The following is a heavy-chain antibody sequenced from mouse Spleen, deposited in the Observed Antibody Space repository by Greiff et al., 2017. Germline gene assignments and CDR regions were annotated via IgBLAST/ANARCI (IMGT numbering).Heavy chain of an antibody. Sequence: VQLQQSGAELVRPGASVKLSCTASGFNIKDDYMHWVKQRPEQGLEWIGWIDPENGDTEYASKFQGKATITADTSSNTAYLQLSSLTSEDTAVYYCTTNYGYDPWYFDVWGAGTTVTVSS. CDR3: TTNYGYDPWYFDV. V-gene: IGHV14-4*01. D-gene: IGHD2-2*01. CDR1: GFNIKDDY. J-gene: IGHJ1*01. CDR2: IDPENGDT.